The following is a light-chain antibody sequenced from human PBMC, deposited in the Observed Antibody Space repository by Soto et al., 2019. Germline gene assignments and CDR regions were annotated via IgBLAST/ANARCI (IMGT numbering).Light chain of an antibody. V-gene: IGLV2-14*01. Sequence: QSALTQPASVSGSPGQSITISCTGTSSDIGAYDYVSWYQQYPGRVPKLLIHEVTNRPSGVSDRFSDSKSGNTASLTISGLQTEDEADYYCSSHAGSSAFYVFGTGTKLTVL. J-gene: IGLJ1*01. CDR1: SSDIGAYDY. CDR3: SSHAGSSAFYV. CDR2: EVT.